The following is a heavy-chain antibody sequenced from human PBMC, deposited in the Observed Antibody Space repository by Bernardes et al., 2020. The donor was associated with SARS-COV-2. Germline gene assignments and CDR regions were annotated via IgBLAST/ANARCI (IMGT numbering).Heavy chain of an antibody. V-gene: IGHV3-11*04. J-gene: IGHJ4*02. Sequence: GGSLRLSCAASGFTFSDYYMSWIRQAPGKGLEWVSYISSSGSTIYYADSVKGRFTISRDNAKNSLYLQMNSLRAEDTAVYYCARGAHHYYDSSGFMYSFDYWGQGTLVTVSS. CDR1: GFTFSDYY. CDR2: ISSSGSTI. D-gene: IGHD3-22*01. CDR3: ARGAHHYYDSSGFMYSFDY.